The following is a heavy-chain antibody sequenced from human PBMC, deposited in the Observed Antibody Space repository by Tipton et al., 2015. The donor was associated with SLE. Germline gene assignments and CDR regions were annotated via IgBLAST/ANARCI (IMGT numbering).Heavy chain of an antibody. J-gene: IGHJ3*02. CDR3: ARAGTGTAWGTFDI. CDR2: IYFSGGA. CDR1: GGSISSGSYY. V-gene: IGHV4-61*09. D-gene: IGHD1-14*01. Sequence: TLSLTCTVSGGSISSGSYYWSWIRQPAGKRLEWIGHIYFSGGANYNPSLKSRVTISVNTSRNQFSLNLSSVTAADTAVYYCARAGTGTAWGTFDIWGPGTMVTVSS.